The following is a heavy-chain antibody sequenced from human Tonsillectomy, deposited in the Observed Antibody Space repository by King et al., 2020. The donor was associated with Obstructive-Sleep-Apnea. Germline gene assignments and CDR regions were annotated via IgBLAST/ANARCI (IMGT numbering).Heavy chain of an antibody. J-gene: IGHJ6*02. Sequence: VQLVESGGGLVQPGGSLRLSCAASGFTFSSYWMHWVRQAPGKGLVWVSRINSEGSTTTYADSVKGRVTISRDNAKNTLHLQMSSLRAEDTAVYFCARDRDCRSTSCFFGMDVWGQGTTVTVSS. D-gene: IGHD2-2*01. CDR1: GFTFSSYW. CDR2: INSEGSTT. V-gene: IGHV3-74*01. CDR3: ARDRDCRSTSCFFGMDV.